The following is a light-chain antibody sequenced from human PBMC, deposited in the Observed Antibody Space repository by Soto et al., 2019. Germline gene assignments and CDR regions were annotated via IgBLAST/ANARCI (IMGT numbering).Light chain of an antibody. CDR2: EVS. CDR1: SSDVGGYNY. Sequence: SALPQTAPVSGSPGQSITIACTGTSSDVGGYNYVSWYQQHPGKAPKLMIYEVSNRPSGVSNRFSGSKSGNTASLTISGLQAEDEADYYCSSYTSSNNHVVFGGGTKVTV. CDR3: SSYTSSNNHVV. V-gene: IGLV2-14*01. J-gene: IGLJ2*01.